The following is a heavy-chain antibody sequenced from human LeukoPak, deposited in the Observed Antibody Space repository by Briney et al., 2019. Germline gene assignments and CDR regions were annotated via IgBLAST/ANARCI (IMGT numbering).Heavy chain of an antibody. J-gene: IGHJ4*02. CDR3: ARDLGDYYDSSGPDY. D-gene: IGHD3-22*01. V-gene: IGHV1-46*01. CDR1: GYTFTSYY. Sequence: APVKVSCKASGYTFTSYYMHWVRQAPGQGLEWMGIINPSGGSTSYAQRFRGRVTMTRDTSTSTVYMELSSLRSEDTAVYYCARDLGDYYDSSGPDYWGQGTLVTVSS. CDR2: INPSGGST.